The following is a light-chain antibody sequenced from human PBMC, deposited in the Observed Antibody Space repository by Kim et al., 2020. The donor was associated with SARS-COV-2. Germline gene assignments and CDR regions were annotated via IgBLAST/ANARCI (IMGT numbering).Light chain of an antibody. CDR3: QQYGRSPKT. Sequence: PGERATLSCRASQSVPTNYLAWYQQTPGQPPRLLIYRASSRATDIPDRFSGSGSGTDFTLTISRLEPEDFAVYYCQQYGRSPKTFGQGTKLEI. CDR1: QSVPTNY. V-gene: IGKV3-20*01. CDR2: RAS. J-gene: IGKJ2*01.